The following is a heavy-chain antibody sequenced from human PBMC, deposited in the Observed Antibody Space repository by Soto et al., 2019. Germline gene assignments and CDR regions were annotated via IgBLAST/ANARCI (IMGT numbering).Heavy chain of an antibody. CDR3: ARGKSSSWHSLVAFDI. CDR1: GYTFTIYD. Sequence: ASVKVSCKASGYTFTIYDINWVRQATGQGLEWMGWMNPNSGNTGYAQKFQGRVTMTRNTSISTAYMELSSLRSEDTAVYYCARGKSSSWHSLVAFDIWGQGTMVTVSS. D-gene: IGHD6-13*01. J-gene: IGHJ3*02. CDR2: MNPNSGNT. V-gene: IGHV1-8*01.